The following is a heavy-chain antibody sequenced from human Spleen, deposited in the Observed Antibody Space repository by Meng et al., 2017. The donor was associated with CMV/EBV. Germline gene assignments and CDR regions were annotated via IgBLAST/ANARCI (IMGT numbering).Heavy chain of an antibody. D-gene: IGHD1-26*01. V-gene: IGHV3-30*02. Sequence: GESLKISCAASGFTFSNYGMHWVRQAPGKGLEWVAFIRYDGNNKYYADSVKGRFTISRDNSKNTLYLQMNSLRPEDTAVYYCATVPNSGRHDVHSGGQGTLVSVSS. J-gene: IGHJ4*02. CDR1: GFTFSNYG. CDR2: IRYDGNNK. CDR3: ATVPNSGRHDVHS.